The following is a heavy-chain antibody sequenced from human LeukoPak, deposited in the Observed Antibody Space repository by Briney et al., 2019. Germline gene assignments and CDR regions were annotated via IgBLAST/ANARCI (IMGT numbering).Heavy chain of an antibody. V-gene: IGHV3-23*01. J-gene: IGHJ4*02. CDR3: AKARREYSGPFDY. D-gene: IGHD5-12*01. CDR1: GFTFSSYW. CDR2: ISGSGGST. Sequence: PGGSLRLSCAASGFTFSSYWMHWVRQAPGKGLEWVSAISGSGGSTYYADSVKGRFTISRDNSKNTLYLQMNSLRAEDTAVYYCAKARREYSGPFDYWGQGTLVTVSS.